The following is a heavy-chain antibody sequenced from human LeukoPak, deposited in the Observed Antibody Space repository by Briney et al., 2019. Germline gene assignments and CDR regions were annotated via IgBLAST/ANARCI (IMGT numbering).Heavy chain of an antibody. CDR2: ISAYNGNT. CDR1: GYTFTSYG. V-gene: IGHV1-18*01. J-gene: IGHJ4*02. Sequence: GASVKVSCKASGYTFTSYGISWVRQAPGQGLEWMGWISAYNGNTNYAQKLQGRVTMTTDTSTSTAYMELRSLRSGDTAVYYCARWHYDFWSGYYTGFDYWGQGTLVTVSS. D-gene: IGHD3-3*01. CDR3: ARWHYDFWSGYYTGFDY.